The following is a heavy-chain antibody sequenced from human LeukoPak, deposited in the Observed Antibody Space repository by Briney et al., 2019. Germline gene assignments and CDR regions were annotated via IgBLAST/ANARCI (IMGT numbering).Heavy chain of an antibody. CDR1: GFTFSKGW. V-gene: IGHV3-15*01. CDR2: IKSKTDGGTI. CDR3: TTDRLLRLSMVRGVIDAFDI. Sequence: AGGSLRLSCEASGFTFSKGWMSWVRQAPGKGLEWVGRIKSKTDGGTIDYAAPVKGRFTISRDDLKNTLYLQMNSLKTEDTAVYYCTTDRLLRLSMVRGVIDAFDIWGHGTMVTVSS. J-gene: IGHJ3*02. D-gene: IGHD3-10*01.